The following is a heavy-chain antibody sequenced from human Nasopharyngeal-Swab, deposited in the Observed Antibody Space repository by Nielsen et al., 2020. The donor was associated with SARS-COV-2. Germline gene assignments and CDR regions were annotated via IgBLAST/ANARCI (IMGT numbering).Heavy chain of an antibody. CDR3: ARERGNPLDY. Sequence: GGSLKISCAASGFTFSSYWMSWVRQAPGKGLEWVANIKQDGSEKYYVDSVKGRFTISRDNAKNSLYLQMNSLRAEDTAAYYCARERGNPLDYWGQGTLVTVSS. CDR1: GFTFSSYW. V-gene: IGHV3-7*01. D-gene: IGHD4-23*01. CDR2: IKQDGSEK. J-gene: IGHJ4*02.